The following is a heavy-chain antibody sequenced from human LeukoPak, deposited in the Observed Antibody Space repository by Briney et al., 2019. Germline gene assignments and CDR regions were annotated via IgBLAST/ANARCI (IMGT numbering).Heavy chain of an antibody. CDR2: MNPNSGNT. Sequence: ASVEVFCKASGYTFISYDIHWVRQATGQGLEGMGWMNPNSGNTVSAQNVQGRVTMTRDSSIDTAYMELSGLTSDDTAVYFCARDRMPLFGVTFFDPWGQGTMVTVSS. CDR3: ARDRMPLFGVTFFDP. V-gene: IGHV1-8*01. J-gene: IGHJ5*02. CDR1: GYTFISYD. D-gene: IGHD3-3*01.